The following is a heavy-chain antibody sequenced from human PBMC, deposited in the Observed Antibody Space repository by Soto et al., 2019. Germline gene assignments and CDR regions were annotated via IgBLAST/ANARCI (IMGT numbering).Heavy chain of an antibody. CDR1: GYTFTDYY. Sequence: QVQLVQSGAEVKKPGASVKVSCKASGYTFTDYYIHWVRQTPGQGLEWMGRINPDGGGTKYAQKFQGRVTMTSDTSIQTAFMEVNRLTSDDTAMFYCARDLDGYTHFDYWGQGTPITVSS. CDR2: INPDGGGT. D-gene: IGHD5-12*01. CDR3: ARDLDGYTHFDY. J-gene: IGHJ4*02. V-gene: IGHV1-2*02.